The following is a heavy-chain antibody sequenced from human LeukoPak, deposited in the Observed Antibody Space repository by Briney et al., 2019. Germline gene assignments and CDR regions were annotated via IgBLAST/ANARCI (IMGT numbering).Heavy chain of an antibody. CDR3: ARTPRHSILDAFDI. D-gene: IGHD2-21*01. Sequence: GASVKVSCKASGYTFTGYYMHWVRQAPGQGLEWMGWINPNSGGTNYAQKFQGWVTMTRDTSISTAYMELSRLRSDDTAVYYCARTPRHSILDAFDIWGQGTMVTVSS. CDR2: INPNSGGT. J-gene: IGHJ3*02. CDR1: GYTFTGYY. V-gene: IGHV1-2*04.